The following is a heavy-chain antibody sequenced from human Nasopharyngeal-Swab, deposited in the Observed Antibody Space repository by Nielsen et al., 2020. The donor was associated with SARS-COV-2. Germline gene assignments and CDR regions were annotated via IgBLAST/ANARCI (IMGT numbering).Heavy chain of an antibody. CDR2: VYPGNSEV. J-gene: IGHJ5*02. D-gene: IGHD5-24*01. CDR3: ARRAARDGYNYEVDP. CDR1: GYSFVNHW. Sequence: GESLKISCMASGYSFVNHWIGWVRQKPGKGLEWMGMVYPGNSEVAYSPSFPGQVTISADKSINTAYLQWSSLRASDTAMYFCARRAARDGYNYEVDPWGQGTLVTVSS. V-gene: IGHV5-51*01.